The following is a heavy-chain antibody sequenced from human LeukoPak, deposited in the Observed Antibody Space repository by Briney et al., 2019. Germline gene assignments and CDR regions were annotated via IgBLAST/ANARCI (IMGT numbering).Heavy chain of an antibody. CDR1: GGSISSYY. CDR2: IYYSGST. Sequence: SETLSLTCTVSGGSISSYYWSWIRQPPGKGLEWIGYIYYSGSTNYNPSLKSRVTISVETSKNQFSLKLSSVTAADTAVYYCARDALTVSSSWFDPWGQGTLVTVSS. J-gene: IGHJ5*02. V-gene: IGHV4-59*01. CDR3: ARDALTVSSSWFDP. D-gene: IGHD4-11*01.